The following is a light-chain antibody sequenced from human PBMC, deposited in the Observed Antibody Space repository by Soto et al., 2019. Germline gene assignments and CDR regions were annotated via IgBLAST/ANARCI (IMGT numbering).Light chain of an antibody. CDR2: DVT. Sequence: QSALTQPASVSGSPGQSITISCTGTSSDVGGYNYVSWYQQHPGKAPKLMIYDVTNRPSGVSNRFSGSKSGNTASLTISGLQAEDEAAYYCSSYTSSSTLVLFGGGTKVTVL. CDR3: SSYTSSSTLVL. CDR1: SSDVGGYNY. J-gene: IGLJ2*01. V-gene: IGLV2-14*03.